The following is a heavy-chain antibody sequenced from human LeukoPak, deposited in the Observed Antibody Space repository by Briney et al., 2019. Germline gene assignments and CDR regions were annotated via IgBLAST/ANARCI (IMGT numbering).Heavy chain of an antibody. V-gene: IGHV1-18*04. Sequence: ASVKVSCKASGYTFTSYGISWVRQAPGQGLEWMGWISAYNGNTNYAQTLQGRVTMTTDTSTSTAYMELRSLRSDDTAVYYCARGYDQLLLVAFDIWGQGTMVTVSS. J-gene: IGHJ3*02. CDR2: ISAYNGNT. CDR1: GYTFTSYG. D-gene: IGHD2-2*01. CDR3: ARGYDQLLLVAFDI.